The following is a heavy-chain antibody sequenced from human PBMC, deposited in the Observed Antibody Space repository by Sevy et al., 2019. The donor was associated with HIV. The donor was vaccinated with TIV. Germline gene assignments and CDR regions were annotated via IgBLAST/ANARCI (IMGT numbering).Heavy chain of an antibody. V-gene: IGHV3-30*18. D-gene: IGHD6-13*01. CDR3: ANSRGRYEGSSWLYYYYIMDV. J-gene: IGHJ6*02. CDR1: GFTFSRYG. CDR2: ISNDGSDK. Sequence: GGSLRLSCAAAGFTFSRYGMHWARQAPGKGLEWEAVISNDGSDKEYAESVKGRFTVSRDNSKDTVYLQMNSLRPDDTAVYYCANSRGRYEGSSWLYYYYIMDVRGQGTTVTVSS.